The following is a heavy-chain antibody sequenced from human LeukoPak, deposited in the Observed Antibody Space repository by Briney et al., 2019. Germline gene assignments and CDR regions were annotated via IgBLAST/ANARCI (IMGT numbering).Heavy chain of an antibody. CDR2: IWYDGSQR. Sequence: GGSLRLSCAASGFNFSRNGMHWVRQAPGKGLEWVSLIWYDGSQRQYADSVQGRFTVSRDNLKNTLYLEMNGLRVEDTAVYYCARVVSYYGSSYRLLDVWGRGTPVTVSS. V-gene: IGHV3-33*01. D-gene: IGHD3-10*01. J-gene: IGHJ2*01. CDR1: GFNFSRNG. CDR3: ARVVSYYGSSYRLLDV.